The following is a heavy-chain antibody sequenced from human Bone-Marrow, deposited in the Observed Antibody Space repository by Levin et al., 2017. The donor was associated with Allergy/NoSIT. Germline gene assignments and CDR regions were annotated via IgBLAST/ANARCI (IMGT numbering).Heavy chain of an antibody. V-gene: IGHV5-51*01. D-gene: IGHD2-15*01. CDR3: ARYCSGGDCYSHAYDV. J-gene: IGHJ3*01. Sequence: ASVKVSCKGSGYMFTSYWIGWVRQMPGKGLEWMGIIYAGDSDTRYSPSFRSQVTMSADKSITTAYLQWRSLGASDTAMYYCARYCSGGDCYSHAYDVWGQGTMVTVSS. CDR2: IYAGDSDT. CDR1: GYMFTSYW.